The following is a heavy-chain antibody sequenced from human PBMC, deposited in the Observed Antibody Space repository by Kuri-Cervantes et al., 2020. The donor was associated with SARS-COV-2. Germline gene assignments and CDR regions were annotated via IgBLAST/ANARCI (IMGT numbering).Heavy chain of an antibody. Sequence: GESLKIPCAASGFSFSNYEMNWVRQAPGKGLEWVSYISSSGGTIYYADAVKGRFTISRDNAKNSLYLQMNSLRAEDTAVYYCARDRMETGYYYYGMDVWGQGTTVTVSS. V-gene: IGHV3-48*03. CDR3: ARDRMETGYYYYGMDV. D-gene: IGHD1-14*01. CDR1: GFSFSNYE. CDR2: ISSSGGTI. J-gene: IGHJ6*02.